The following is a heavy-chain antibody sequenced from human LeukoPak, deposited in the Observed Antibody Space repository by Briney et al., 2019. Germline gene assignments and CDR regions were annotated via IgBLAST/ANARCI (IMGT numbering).Heavy chain of an antibody. CDR1: GFTFSSYA. CDR2: IKQDGSKK. Sequence: GGSLRLSCAASGFTFSSYAISWVRQAPGKGLEWVANIKQDGSKKSYVDSVKGRFTIPRDNAKNSLYPQMNSLRAEDTAIYYCTRVGYIDEGIDYWGQGTLVTVSS. J-gene: IGHJ4*02. V-gene: IGHV3-7*04. CDR3: TRVGYIDEGIDY. D-gene: IGHD5-24*01.